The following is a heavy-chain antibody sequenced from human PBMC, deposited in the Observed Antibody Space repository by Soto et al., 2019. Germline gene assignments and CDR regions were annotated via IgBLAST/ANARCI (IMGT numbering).Heavy chain of an antibody. Sequence: QVQLLESGGGVVLPGRSLRLSCAASGFTFNIYAFHWVRQAPGKGLEWLSVISYDGREIHYADSVKGRFTISRDRSKNTLYLPMNSLRPADTALYYCARYPLAETGSFIDYLGQGTLVTVS. D-gene: IGHD3-9*01. CDR3: ARYPLAETGSFIDY. J-gene: IGHJ4*02. CDR1: GFTFNIYA. CDR2: ISYDGREI. V-gene: IGHV3-30*16.